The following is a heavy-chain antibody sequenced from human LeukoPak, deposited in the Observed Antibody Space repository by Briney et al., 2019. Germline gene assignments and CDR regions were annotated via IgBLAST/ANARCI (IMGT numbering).Heavy chain of an antibody. CDR2: IRGSGSTI. D-gene: IGHD2-15*01. CDR3: ARGDFMAVGYNWFDP. J-gene: IGHJ5*02. Sequence: TGGSLRLSCAVSGFTFSSFEMNGVRQAPGKGLEWVSYIRGSGSTIYYADSVKGRFTISRDNAKNSLYLQMNSLRAEDTAVYYCARGDFMAVGYNWFDPWGQGTLVIVSS. V-gene: IGHV3-48*03. CDR1: GFTFSSFE.